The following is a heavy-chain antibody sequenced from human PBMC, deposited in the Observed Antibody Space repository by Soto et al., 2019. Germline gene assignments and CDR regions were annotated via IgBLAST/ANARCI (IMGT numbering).Heavy chain of an antibody. CDR3: AKEYISFGVLGY. CDR1: GFTFDDYA. J-gene: IGHJ4*02. D-gene: IGHD2-8*01. Sequence: EVQLVESGGGLVQPGRSLRLSCAASGFTFDDYAMHWVRQAPGKGLEWVSGISWNSGSIGYADSVKGRFTISRDNAKNSLYLQMSSLRAEDTALYYCAKEYISFGVLGYWGQGTLVTVPS. CDR2: ISWNSGSI. V-gene: IGHV3-9*01.